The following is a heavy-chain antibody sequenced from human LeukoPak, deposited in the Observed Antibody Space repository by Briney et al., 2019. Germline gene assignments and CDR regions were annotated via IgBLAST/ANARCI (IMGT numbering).Heavy chain of an antibody. V-gene: IGHV3-7*03. CDR2: IKEDGSEK. J-gene: IGHJ4*02. CDR1: GFTFSDYY. CDR3: VRAMDY. Sequence: GGSLRLSCAASGFTFSDYYMSWIRQAPGKGLEWVANIKEDGSEKYYVDSVKGRFTISRDNARNSLYLQMNSLRAEDTAVYYCVRAMDYWGQGTLVTVSS.